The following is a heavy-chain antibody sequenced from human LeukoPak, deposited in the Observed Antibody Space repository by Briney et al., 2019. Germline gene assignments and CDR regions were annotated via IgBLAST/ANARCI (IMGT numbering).Heavy chain of an antibody. Sequence: QPGGSLRLSCAASGFSVSSKYMSWVRQAPGKGLEWVSVIYTGGDTYYADSVRGRFTISRDNSKNTVNLQMNSLRAEDTALYYCAGGQMFTSGGFDDWGQGTLVTVSS. J-gene: IGHJ4*02. D-gene: IGHD6-19*01. V-gene: IGHV3-53*01. CDR2: IYTGGDT. CDR3: AGGQMFTSGGFDD. CDR1: GFSVSSKY.